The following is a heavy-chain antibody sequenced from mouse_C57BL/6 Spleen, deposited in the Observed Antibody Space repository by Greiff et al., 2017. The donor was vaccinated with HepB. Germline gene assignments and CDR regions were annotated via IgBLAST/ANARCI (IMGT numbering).Heavy chain of an antibody. J-gene: IGHJ4*01. CDR3: ARHWAYDYDPYYAMDY. CDR2: ISNGGGST. Sequence: EVMLVESGGGLVQPGGSLKLSCAASGFTFSDYYMYWVRQTPEKRLEWVAYISNGGGSTYYPDTVKGRFTISRDNAKNTLYLQMSRLKSEDTAMYYCARHWAYDYDPYYAMDYWGQGTSVTVSS. D-gene: IGHD2-4*01. CDR1: GFTFSDYY. V-gene: IGHV5-12*01.